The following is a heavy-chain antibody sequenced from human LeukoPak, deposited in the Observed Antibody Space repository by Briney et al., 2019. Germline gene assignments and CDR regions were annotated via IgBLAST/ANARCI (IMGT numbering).Heavy chain of an antibody. Sequence: PSQTLSLTCTVSCGSISSGEYYWSWIRQPPGKGLEGIGYIYYSGSTYYNPSLKSRVNISVNTSKNQFSLKLSSVTAADTAVYYCARGWPPFDIWGQGTMVTVSS. CDR3: ARGWPPFDI. J-gene: IGHJ3*02. V-gene: IGHV4-30-4*01. CDR2: IYYSGST. D-gene: IGHD5-24*01. CDR1: CGSISSGEYY.